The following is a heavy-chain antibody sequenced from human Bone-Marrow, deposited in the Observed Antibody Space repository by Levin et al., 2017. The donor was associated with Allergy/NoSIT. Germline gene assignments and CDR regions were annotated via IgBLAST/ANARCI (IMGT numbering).Heavy chain of an antibody. CDR3: ARDRTCNGGSCYGY. CDR2: IYSVGVT. V-gene: IGHV3-53*01. J-gene: IGHJ4*02. Sequence: QSGGSLRLSCAASGFTVNNNFMLWFRQAPGKGLEWVSLIYSVGVTHYADSVKGRFTISRDSSKNTLYLQMNSLRAEDTAVYYCARDRTCNGGSCYGYWGQGTLVSVSS. D-gene: IGHD2-15*01. CDR1: GFTVNNNF.